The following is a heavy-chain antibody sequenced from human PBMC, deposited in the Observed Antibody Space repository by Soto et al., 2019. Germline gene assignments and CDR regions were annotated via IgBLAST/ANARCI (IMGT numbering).Heavy chain of an antibody. Sequence: GASVKVSCKASGGTFSSYAISWVRQAPGQGLEWMGGIIPIFGTANYAQKFQGRVTITADESTSTAYMELSSLRSEDTAVYYCARDPNRHYDFWSGHPGNNWFDPWGQGTLVTVSS. V-gene: IGHV1-69*13. D-gene: IGHD3-3*01. CDR3: ARDPNRHYDFWSGHPGNNWFDP. CDR1: GGTFSSYA. J-gene: IGHJ5*02. CDR2: IIPIFGTA.